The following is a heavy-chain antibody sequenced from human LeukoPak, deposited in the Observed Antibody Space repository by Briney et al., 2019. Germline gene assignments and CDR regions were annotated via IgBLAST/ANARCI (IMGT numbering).Heavy chain of an antibody. CDR1: GGSFSGYY. V-gene: IGHV4-34*01. J-gene: IGHJ5*02. D-gene: IGHD6-19*01. Sequence: SETLSLTCAVYGGSFSGYYWSWIRQPPGKGLEWIGEINHSGSTNYNPSLKSRVTISVDTSKNQFSLKLSSVTAADTAAYYCARRKGSSGWYLSGGLYWFDPWGQGTLVTVSS. CDR2: INHSGST. CDR3: ARRKGSSGWYLSGGLYWFDP.